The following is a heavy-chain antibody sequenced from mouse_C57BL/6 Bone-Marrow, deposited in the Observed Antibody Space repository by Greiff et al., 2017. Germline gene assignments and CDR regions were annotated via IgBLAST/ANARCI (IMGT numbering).Heavy chain of an antibody. Sequence: DVQLQESGGGLVQPKGSLKLSCAASGFSFNTYAMNWVRQAPGKGLEWVARIRSKSNNYATYYAVSEKDRFTISRDDSESMLYLQMNNLKTEDTAMYYCVRQYYEGWFAYWGQGTLVTVSA. V-gene: IGHV10-1*01. D-gene: IGHD2-4*01. CDR1: GFSFNTYA. J-gene: IGHJ3*01. CDR2: IRSKSNNYAT. CDR3: VRQYYEGWFAY.